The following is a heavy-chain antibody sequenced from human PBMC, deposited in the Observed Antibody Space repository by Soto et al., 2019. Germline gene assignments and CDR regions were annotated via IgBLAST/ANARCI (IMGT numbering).Heavy chain of an antibody. V-gene: IGHV5-10-1*01. Sequence: PGESLKISCKGSGYSFTSYWISWVRQMPGKGLEWMGRIDPSDSYTNYSPSFQGHVTISADESISTAYLQWSSLKASDTAMYYCARRVTDTAMVFYYGMDVWGQGTTVTVS. CDR2: IDPSDSYT. CDR3: ARRVTDTAMVFYYGMDV. J-gene: IGHJ6*02. CDR1: GYSFTSYW. D-gene: IGHD5-18*01.